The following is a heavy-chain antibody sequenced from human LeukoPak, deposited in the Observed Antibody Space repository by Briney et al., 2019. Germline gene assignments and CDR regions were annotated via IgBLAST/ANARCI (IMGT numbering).Heavy chain of an antibody. J-gene: IGHJ4*02. CDR1: GFTFXXXA. Sequence: XGSXXLSCAXSGFTFXXXAMSWXRXAPGKXLEWVSAISGSGGSTYYADSVKGRFTISRDNSKNTLYLQMNSLRAEDTAVYYCAKVKGYSYGPDYWGQGTLVTVSS. CDR2: ISGSGGST. CDR3: AKVKGYSYGPDY. V-gene: IGHV3-23*01. D-gene: IGHD5-18*01.